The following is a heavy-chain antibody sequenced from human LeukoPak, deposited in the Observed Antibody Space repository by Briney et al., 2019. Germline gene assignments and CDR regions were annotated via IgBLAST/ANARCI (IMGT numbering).Heavy chain of an antibody. CDR2: ISAHNGNT. J-gene: IGHJ5*01. CDR3: EREIDHYGSGSYYGPNWFDP. V-gene: IGHV1-18*01. CDR1: GYTFTSYG. Sequence: ASVKVSCKASGYTFTSYGISWVRQAPGQGLEWMGWISAHNGNTHSAEKLEGRATMTTDRSPGTAYMELRSLRSDDTAVYYCEREIDHYGSGSYYGPNWFDPWGQRALVTVSS. D-gene: IGHD3-10*01.